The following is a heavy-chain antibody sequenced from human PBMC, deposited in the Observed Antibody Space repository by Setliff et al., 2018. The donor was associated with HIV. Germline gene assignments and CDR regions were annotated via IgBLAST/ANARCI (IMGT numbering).Heavy chain of an antibody. V-gene: IGHV3-49*04. CDR1: GFTFADYA. CDR3: TKPLVGAADFDY. D-gene: IGHD1-26*01. CDR2: ITTKAYGGTK. J-gene: IGHJ4*01. Sequence: LRLSCTTSGFTFADYAMTWVRQAPGKGLEWVSFITTKAYGGTKEYAASVKGRFTISRDDSKSIAYLQMNSLKTEDTAVYYCTKPLVGAADFDYWGHGTLVTVSS.